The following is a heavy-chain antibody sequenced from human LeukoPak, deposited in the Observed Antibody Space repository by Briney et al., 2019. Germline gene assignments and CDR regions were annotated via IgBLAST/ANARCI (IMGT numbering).Heavy chain of an antibody. CDR3: ARPRYYYGSGRTPGAFDI. J-gene: IGHJ3*02. Sequence: GSSVKVSCKASGGTFSSYAISWMRQAPGQGLEWMGRIIPILGIANYAQKFQGRVTITADKSTSTAYMKLSSLRSEDTAVYYCARPRYYYGSGRTPGAFDIWGQGTMVTVSS. D-gene: IGHD3-10*01. V-gene: IGHV1-69*04. CDR2: IIPILGIA. CDR1: GGTFSSYA.